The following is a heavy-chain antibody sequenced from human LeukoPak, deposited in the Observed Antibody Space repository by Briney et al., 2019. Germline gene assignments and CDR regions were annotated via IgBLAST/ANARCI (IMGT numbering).Heavy chain of an antibody. CDR2: IWYDGSNK. CDR1: GFTFSSYG. V-gene: IGHV3-33*01. J-gene: IGHJ4*02. D-gene: IGHD1-26*01. Sequence: PGRSLRLSCAASGFTFSSYGMHWVRQAPGKGLEWVAVIWYDGSNKFYVDSVKGRFTISRDNSKNTLYLQMNSLRAEDTAVYYCARETTTLDYWGQGTLVTVSS. CDR3: ARETTTLDY.